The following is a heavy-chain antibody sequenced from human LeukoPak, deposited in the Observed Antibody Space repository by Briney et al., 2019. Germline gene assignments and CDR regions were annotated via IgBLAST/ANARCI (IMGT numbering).Heavy chain of an antibody. J-gene: IGHJ6*03. CDR2: IYYSGST. V-gene: IGHV4-59*01. CDR3: ARDSGQWLVADYYYYMDV. D-gene: IGHD6-19*01. Sequence: SETLSLTCTVSGGSISSYYWSWIRQPPGKGLEWIGYIYYSGSTNYNPSLKSRVTISVDTSKNQFSLKLSSVTAADTAVYYCARDSGQWLVADYYYYMDVWGKGTTVTVSS. CDR1: GGSISSYY.